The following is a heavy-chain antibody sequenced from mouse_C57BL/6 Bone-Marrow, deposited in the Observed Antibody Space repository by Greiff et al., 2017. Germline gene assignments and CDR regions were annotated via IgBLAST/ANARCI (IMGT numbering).Heavy chain of an antibody. J-gene: IGHJ4*01. Sequence: QVQLQQPGAELVKPGASVKLSCKASGYTFTSYWMQWVKQRPGQGLEWIGEIDPSDSYTNYNQKFKGKATLTVDTSSSTAYMQLSSLTSEDSAVXYCAREEDYDLAMDYWGQGTSVTVSS. CDR2: IDPSDSYT. V-gene: IGHV1-50*01. CDR1: GYTFTSYW. CDR3: AREEDYDLAMDY. D-gene: IGHD2-4*01.